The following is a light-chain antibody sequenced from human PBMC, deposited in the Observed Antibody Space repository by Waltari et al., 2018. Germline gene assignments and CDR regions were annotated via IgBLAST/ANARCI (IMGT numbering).Light chain of an antibody. CDR3: ATWDDRLTGVL. J-gene: IGLJ3*02. V-gene: IGLV1-44*01. Sequence: QSVLTQPPSASGTPGQRVTISCSGSNSNIGSKVVNWYQQLPGKAPRLLIYSNDQRPAGVPDRFSGSKSGTSASLAISGLQSEDEADYYCATWDDRLTGVLFGGGTKVTVL. CDR1: NSNIGSKV. CDR2: SND.